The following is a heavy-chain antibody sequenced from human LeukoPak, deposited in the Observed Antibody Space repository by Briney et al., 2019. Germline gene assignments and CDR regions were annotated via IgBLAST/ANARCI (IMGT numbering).Heavy chain of an antibody. J-gene: IGHJ4*02. D-gene: IGHD3-22*01. Sequence: GGSLRLSCAASGFTFSSYAMSWVRQAPGKGLEWVSAISGSGGSTYYADSVKGRFTISRDNSKNTLYVQVNSLGSEDTAAYYCAKGSYYDSSGSFYFDYWGQGTLVTVSS. CDR2: ISGSGGST. CDR1: GFTFSSYA. CDR3: AKGSYYDSSGSFYFDY. V-gene: IGHV3-23*01.